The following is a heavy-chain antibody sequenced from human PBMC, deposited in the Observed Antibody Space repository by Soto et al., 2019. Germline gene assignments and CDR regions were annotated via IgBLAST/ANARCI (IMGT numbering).Heavy chain of an antibody. CDR1: GFTFSSYA. V-gene: IGHV3-30-3*01. J-gene: IGHJ6*02. CDR3: AKVPAALGDYYGMDV. D-gene: IGHD2-2*01. CDR2: ISYDGSNK. Sequence: GWSLRLSCAASGFTFSSYAMHWVRQAPGKGLEWVAVISYDGSNKYYADSVKGRFTISRDNSKNTLYLQMNSLRVEDTAVYYCAKVPAALGDYYGMDVWGQGTAVTVSS.